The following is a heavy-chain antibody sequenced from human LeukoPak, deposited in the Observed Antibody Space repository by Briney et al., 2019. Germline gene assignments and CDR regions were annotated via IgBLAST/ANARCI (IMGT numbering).Heavy chain of an antibody. CDR3: ARSPRDENLFDY. V-gene: IGHV4-61*08. CDR2: IYYSGST. D-gene: IGHD5-24*01. J-gene: IGHJ4*02. CDR1: GGSISSGGYY. Sequence: SETLSLTCTVSGGSISSGGYYWSWIRQHPGKGLEWIGYIYYSGSTNYNPSLKSRVTMSVDTSKNQFSLRLSSVTAADTAVYYCARSPRDENLFDYWGQGTLVTVSS.